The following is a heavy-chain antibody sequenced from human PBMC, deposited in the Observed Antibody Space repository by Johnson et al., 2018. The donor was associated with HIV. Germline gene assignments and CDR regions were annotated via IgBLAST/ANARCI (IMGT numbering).Heavy chain of an antibody. CDR1: GFTFSSYA. J-gene: IGHJ3*02. D-gene: IGHD2-15*01. Sequence: QVQLVESGGGVVQPGRSLRLSCAASGFTFSSYAMHWVRQAPGKGLEWVAVISYDGSNKYYADSVKGRFTISSDNSKNTLYLQMNSLRAEDTAVFYCAKDAYCSGGRCYGFGAFDIWGQGTMVTVSS. CDR2: ISYDGSNK. V-gene: IGHV3-30*04. CDR3: AKDAYCSGGRCYGFGAFDI.